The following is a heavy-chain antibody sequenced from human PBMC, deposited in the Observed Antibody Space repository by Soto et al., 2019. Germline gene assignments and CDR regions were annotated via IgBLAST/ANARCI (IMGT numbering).Heavy chain of an antibody. D-gene: IGHD6-19*01. Sequence: PGGSLGLSCAASGFTFSSSGVHWFRQAPGKGLEWVAVIWYDGSNKYYADSVKGRFTISRDNSKNTLYLQMNSLRAEDTAVYYCAREGVAVAGYIPHLFDYWGQGTLVTVSP. CDR2: IWYDGSNK. J-gene: IGHJ4*02. CDR3: AREGVAVAGYIPHLFDY. V-gene: IGHV3-33*01. CDR1: GFTFSSSG.